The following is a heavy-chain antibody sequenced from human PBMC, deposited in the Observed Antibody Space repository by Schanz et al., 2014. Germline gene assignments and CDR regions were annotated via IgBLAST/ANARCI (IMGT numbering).Heavy chain of an antibody. CDR2: ISGSGGAT. CDR1: GFTVSSNY. V-gene: IGHV3-23*04. CDR3: VRSNSGSYPRWSTFFDY. J-gene: IGHJ4*02. D-gene: IGHD6-19*01. Sequence: VQLVESGGGVVQPGRSLRLSCAASGFTVSSNYMSWVRQAPGKGLEWVSIISGSGGATYYADSVKGRFTISRDNSENTLYLQMSSLRAEDTAVYYCVRSNSGSYPRWSTFFDYWGQGALVTVSS.